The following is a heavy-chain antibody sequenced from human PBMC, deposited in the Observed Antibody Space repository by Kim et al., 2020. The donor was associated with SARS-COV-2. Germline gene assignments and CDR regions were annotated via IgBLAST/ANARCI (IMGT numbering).Heavy chain of an antibody. V-gene: IGHV3-30*18. D-gene: IGHD3-10*01. CDR1: GFTFSGYG. CDR3: AKPISIDRGVINAFDI. CDR2: ISYDGSYR. Sequence: GGSLRLSCAASGFTFSGYGMHWVRQAPGKGLEWVAVISYDGSYRTYGDSVKGQFTISRDNSKNTLYLQMNSLRAEDTAVYYCAKPISIDRGVINAFDIWGQGTMVTVSS. J-gene: IGHJ3*02.